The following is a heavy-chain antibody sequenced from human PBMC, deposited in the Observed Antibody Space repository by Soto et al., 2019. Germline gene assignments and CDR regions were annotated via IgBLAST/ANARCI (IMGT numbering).Heavy chain of an antibody. D-gene: IGHD2-2*01. CDR3: ARDTKYCSSTSCYNWFDP. Sequence: GASVKVSCKASGGTFSSCAISWVRQAPGQGLEWMGGIIPIFGTANYAQKFQGRVTITADKSTSTAYMELSSLRSEDTAVYYCARDTKYCSSTSCYNWFDPWGQGTLVTVSS. V-gene: IGHV1-69*06. CDR2: IIPIFGTA. CDR1: GGTFSSCA. J-gene: IGHJ5*02.